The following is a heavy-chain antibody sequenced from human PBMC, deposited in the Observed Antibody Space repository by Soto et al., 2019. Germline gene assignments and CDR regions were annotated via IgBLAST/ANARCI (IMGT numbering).Heavy chain of an antibody. Sequence: EVPLVESGGGLVQPGGSLRLSCAASGVTVSSNYMSWVRQAPGKGLEWVSVIYSGGSTYYADSVKGRFTISRDNSKNTLSLQMNSLRAEDTAVYYCARHGYNYGGGYFDYWGQGTLVTVSS. D-gene: IGHD5-18*01. CDR3: ARHGYNYGGGYFDY. CDR2: IYSGGST. J-gene: IGHJ4*02. CDR1: GVTVSSNY. V-gene: IGHV3-66*04.